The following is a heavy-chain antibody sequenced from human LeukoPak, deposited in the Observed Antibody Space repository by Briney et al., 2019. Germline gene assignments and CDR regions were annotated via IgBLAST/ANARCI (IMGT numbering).Heavy chain of an antibody. CDR1: GYIFSNYA. CDR2: ISGGGGST. Sequence: GGSLRLSCAASGYIFSNYAMYCVRQAPGKGLEWVSGISGGGGSTYYADSVKGRFTISRDNSENTLYLQMNSIRAEDPDIYHWARGGRSCATPNCYNVKWCQGTLVTVSS. D-gene: IGHD2-2*02. CDR3: ARGGRSCATPNCYNVK. J-gene: IGHJ4*02. V-gene: IGHV3-23*01.